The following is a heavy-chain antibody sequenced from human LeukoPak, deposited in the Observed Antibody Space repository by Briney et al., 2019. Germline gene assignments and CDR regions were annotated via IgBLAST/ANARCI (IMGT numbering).Heavy chain of an antibody. Sequence: ASVKVSCKASGYTFTSYGISWVRQAPGQGLEWMGWISAYNGNTNYAQKLQGRVTMTTDTSTSTAYMELRSLRSDDTAVYYRARNLDITMMKALDAFDIWGQGTMVTVSS. CDR2: ISAYNGNT. J-gene: IGHJ3*02. CDR1: GYTFTSYG. CDR3: ARNLDITMMKALDAFDI. D-gene: IGHD3-22*01. V-gene: IGHV1-18*01.